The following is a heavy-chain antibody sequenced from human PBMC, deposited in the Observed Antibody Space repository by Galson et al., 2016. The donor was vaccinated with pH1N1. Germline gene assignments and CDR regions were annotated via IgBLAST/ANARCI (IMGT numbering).Heavy chain of an antibody. CDR2: MSQDGNKK. Sequence: SLRLSCAASGFTLSSYWMSWVRQAPGKGLEWVANMSQDGNKKYYVDSVKGRFIISRDYSKNSLYLQMSSLRAEDTAMYYCVRAVGRAEAHWGQGTLVTVSS. CDR1: GFTLSSYW. D-gene: IGHD1-26*01. CDR3: VRAVGRAEAH. V-gene: IGHV3-7*01. J-gene: IGHJ4*02.